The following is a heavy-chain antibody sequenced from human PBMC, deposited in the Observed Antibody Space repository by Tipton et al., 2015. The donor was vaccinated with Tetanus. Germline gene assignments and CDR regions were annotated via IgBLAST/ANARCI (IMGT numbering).Heavy chain of an antibody. V-gene: IGHV4-31*11. D-gene: IGHD3-10*01. J-gene: IGHJ6*02. CDR2: IYYSGST. Sequence: TLSLTCAVYGGSFSGYYWSWIRQHPGKGLEWIGYIYYSGSTYYNPSLKSRVTISVDTSKNQFSLKLYSVTAADTAVYYCARDNRVPLRFGELLEFYYYYGMDVWGQGTTVTVSS. CDR1: GGSFSGYY. CDR3: ARDNRVPLRFGELLEFYYYYGMDV.